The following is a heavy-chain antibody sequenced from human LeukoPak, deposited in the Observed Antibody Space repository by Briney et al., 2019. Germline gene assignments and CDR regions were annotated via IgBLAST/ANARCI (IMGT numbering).Heavy chain of an antibody. J-gene: IGHJ6*02. V-gene: IGHV3-30-3*01. CDR1: GLTFSSYA. CDR3: ARVQMSSSLDV. Sequence: GGSLRLSCADSGLTFSSYAMHWVRQAPGKGLEWVAVISYDGSNKYYADSVKGRFTISRDNSKNTLYLQMNSLRAEDTAVYYCARVQMSSSLDVWGQGTTVTVSS. CDR2: ISYDGSNK. D-gene: IGHD6-13*01.